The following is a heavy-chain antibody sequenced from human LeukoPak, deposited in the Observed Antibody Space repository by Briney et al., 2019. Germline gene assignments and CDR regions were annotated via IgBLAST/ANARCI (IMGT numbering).Heavy chain of an antibody. CDR3: AKVQDISSWYESFDY. J-gene: IGHJ4*02. CDR2: ISGRGVST. D-gene: IGHD6-13*01. Sequence: GGSLRLSCAASGFTFSSYAMSWVRQAPGKGLEWVSAISGRGVSTYYADSVKGRFTVSRDNSKNTLYLQMSSLRADDTAVYLCAKVQDISSWYESFDYWGQGTLVTVSS. CDR1: GFTFSSYA. V-gene: IGHV3-23*01.